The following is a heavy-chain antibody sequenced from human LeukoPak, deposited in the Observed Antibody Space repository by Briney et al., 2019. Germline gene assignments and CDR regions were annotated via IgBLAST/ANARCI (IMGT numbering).Heavy chain of an antibody. J-gene: IGHJ3*01. V-gene: IGHV4-39*07. D-gene: IGHD3-10*01. Sequence: PSEALSLTCTVSGVSISSSKYYWGWIRQPPGKGLEWIGSLDYSGTTYYNPSLKSRVTMSLDMSKNQFSLKLTSVTAADTAVYYCATSLGVPPDAFDVWGRGTIITVSS. CDR1: GVSISSSKYY. CDR2: LDYSGTT. CDR3: ATSLGVPPDAFDV.